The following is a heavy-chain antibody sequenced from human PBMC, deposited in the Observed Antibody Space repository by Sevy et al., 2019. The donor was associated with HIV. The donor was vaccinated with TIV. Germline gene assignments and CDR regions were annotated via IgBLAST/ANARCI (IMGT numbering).Heavy chain of an antibody. J-gene: IGHJ4*01. Sequence: GGSLLSCAASGFTFDDYAMHWVRQAPGKGLEWVSGISWNSGSIDYADSVKGRFTISRDNAKNSLYLQMKSLRADDTALHYCARDRDDGYCTNGVCFNFDNWGQGTLVTVSS. CDR3: ARDRDDGYCTNGVCFNFDN. V-gene: IGHV3-9*01. CDR1: GFTFDDYA. D-gene: IGHD2-8*01. CDR2: ISWNSGSI.